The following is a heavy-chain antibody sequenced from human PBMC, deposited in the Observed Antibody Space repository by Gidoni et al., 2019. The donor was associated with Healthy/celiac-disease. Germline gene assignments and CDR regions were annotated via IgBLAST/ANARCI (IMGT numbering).Heavy chain of an antibody. Sequence: VQLVQSGAEVTMPGSSLKVSCKASGGTFSSYAISWVRQAPEQGLEWMGGIIPIFGTANDAQKFQGRGTITADESTSTAYMELSSLRSEDTAVYYCAITSRDGYNSYWGQGTLVTVSS. V-gene: IGHV1-69*01. CDR2: IIPIFGTA. D-gene: IGHD5-12*01. CDR1: GGTFSSYA. J-gene: IGHJ4*02. CDR3: AITSRDGYNSY.